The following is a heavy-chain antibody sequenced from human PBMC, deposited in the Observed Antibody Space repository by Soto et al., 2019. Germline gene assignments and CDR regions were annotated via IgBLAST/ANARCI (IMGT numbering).Heavy chain of an antibody. V-gene: IGHV4-4*07. D-gene: IGHD3-22*01. CDR3: ARDLLSGYHKLKGAFDI. Sequence: PSETLSLTCTVSGGSISSYYWSWIRQPAGKGLEWIGRIYTSGSTNYNPSLKSRVTMSVDTSKNQFSLKLSSVTAADTAVYYCARDLLSGYHKLKGAFDIWGQGTMVTVS. J-gene: IGHJ3*02. CDR2: IYTSGST. CDR1: GGSISSYY.